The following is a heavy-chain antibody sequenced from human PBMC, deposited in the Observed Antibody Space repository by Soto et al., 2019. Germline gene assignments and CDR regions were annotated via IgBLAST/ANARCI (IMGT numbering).Heavy chain of an antibody. J-gene: IGHJ6*04. CDR2: IWYDGSNK. CDR3: ASDGQWPSPYDLAV. Sequence: QVQVVESGGGVVQPGRSLRLSCTASGFTFRSYAMHWVRQAPGKGLEWVAQIWYDGSNKYYADSVKGRFTISRDNSKNPRYVQMNSLRVEDTAVYYCASDGQWPSPYDLAVWGSGTGVTVSA. D-gene: IGHD3-3*01. CDR1: GFTFRSYA. V-gene: IGHV3-33*01.